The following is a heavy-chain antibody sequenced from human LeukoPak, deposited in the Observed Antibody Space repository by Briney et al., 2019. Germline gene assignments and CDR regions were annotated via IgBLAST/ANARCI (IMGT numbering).Heavy chain of an antibody. CDR2: ISAYNGNT. D-gene: IGHD2-15*01. CDR1: GYTFTSYG. V-gene: IGHV1-18*01. Sequence: SVKVSCKASGYTFTSYGISWVRQAPGQGLEWMGWISAYNGNTNYAQKLQGRVTTTTDTSTSTAYMELRSLRSDDTAVYYCARDPYCSGGSCYQFYYYYYYGMDVWGQGTTVTVSS. J-gene: IGHJ6*02. CDR3: ARDPYCSGGSCYQFYYYYYYGMDV.